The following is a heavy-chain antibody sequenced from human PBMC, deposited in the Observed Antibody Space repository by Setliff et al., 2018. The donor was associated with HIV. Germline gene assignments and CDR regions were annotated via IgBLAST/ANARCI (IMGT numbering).Heavy chain of an antibody. V-gene: IGHV4-34*01. CDR2: INHSGST. CDR1: GGSFSDYY. Sequence: PSETLSLTCAVYGGSFSDYYWSWIRQPPGKGLEWIGEINHSGSTNYNPSLKSRVTISVDTSRNQFSLKLNSVTAADTAVYYCARVGYYDSSFDYWGRGTLVTVSS. CDR3: ARVGYYDSSFDY. D-gene: IGHD3-22*01. J-gene: IGHJ4*02.